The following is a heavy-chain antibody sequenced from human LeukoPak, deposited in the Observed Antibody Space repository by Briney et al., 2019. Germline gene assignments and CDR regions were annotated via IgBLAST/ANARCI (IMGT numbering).Heavy chain of an antibody. CDR1: EFTFSSYG. J-gene: IGHJ4*02. D-gene: IGHD2-15*01. V-gene: IGHV3-33*06. CDR3: AKVEYCSGGSCYSTGMDY. CDR2: IWYDGSNK. Sequence: GRSLRLSCAASEFTFSSYGMHWVRQAPGKGLEWVAVIWYDGSNKYYADSVKGRFTISRDNSKNTLYLQMNSLRAEDTAVYYCAKVEYCSGGSCYSTGMDYWGQGTLVTVSS.